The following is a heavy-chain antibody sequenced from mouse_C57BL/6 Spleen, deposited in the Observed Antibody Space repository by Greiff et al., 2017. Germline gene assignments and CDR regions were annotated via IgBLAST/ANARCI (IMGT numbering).Heavy chain of an antibody. J-gene: IGHJ4*01. V-gene: IGHV5-17*01. CDR2: ISSGSSTI. CDR3: ARPYYGSSYVGYYAMDY. Sequence: DVHLVESGGGLVKPGGSLKLSCAASGFTFSDYGMHWVRQAPEKGLEWVAYISSGSSTIYYADTVKGRFTISRDNAKNTLFLQMTSLRSEDTAMYYCARPYYGSSYVGYYAMDYWGQGTSVTVSS. D-gene: IGHD1-1*01. CDR1: GFTFSDYG.